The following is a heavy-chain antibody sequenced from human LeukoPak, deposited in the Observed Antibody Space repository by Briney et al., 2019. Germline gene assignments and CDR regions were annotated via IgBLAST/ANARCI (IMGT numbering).Heavy chain of an antibody. CDR2: INPNSGGT. V-gene: IGHV1-2*02. Sequence: ASVKVSCKASGYTFTGYYMHWVRQAPGQGLEWMGWINPNSGGTNYAQKFQGRVTMTRDTSISTAYMELSRLRSDDTAVYYCARGETARTNRLRGYYYMDVWGKGTTVTISS. CDR3: ARGETARTNRLRGYYYMDV. J-gene: IGHJ6*03. CDR1: GYTFTGYY. D-gene: IGHD2-21*02.